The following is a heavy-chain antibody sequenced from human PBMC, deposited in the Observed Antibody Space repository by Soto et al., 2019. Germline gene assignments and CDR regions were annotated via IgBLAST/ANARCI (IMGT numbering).Heavy chain of an antibody. V-gene: IGHV4-39*01. D-gene: IGHD6-13*01. CDR1: GGSISSSRSY. CDR3: ARQAAAPGIDLWLDP. CDR2: IFYAGNT. J-gene: IGHJ5*02. Sequence: QLQLQESGPGLVKPSETLSLTCNVSGGSISSSRSYWAWFRQPPGKELEWIADIFYAGNTYYNPSLKSRVTVSVDTSKNQLSLKLDSVTAADTAVYYCARQAAAPGIDLWLDPWGQGTLVTVSS.